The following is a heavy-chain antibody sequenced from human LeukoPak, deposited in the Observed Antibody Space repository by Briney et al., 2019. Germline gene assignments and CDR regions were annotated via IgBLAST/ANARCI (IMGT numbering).Heavy chain of an antibody. CDR2: ISSSSSTI. CDR3: ARGWGSYRYTGIFDY. J-gene: IGHJ4*02. V-gene: IGHV3-48*01. D-gene: IGHD1-26*01. CDR1: GFTFSSYS. Sequence: GGSLRLSCAASGFTFSSYSMNWVRQAPGKGLEWVSYISSSSSTIYYADSVKGRFTISRDNAKNSLYLQMNSLRAEDTAVYYCARGWGSYRYTGIFDYRGQGTLVTVSS.